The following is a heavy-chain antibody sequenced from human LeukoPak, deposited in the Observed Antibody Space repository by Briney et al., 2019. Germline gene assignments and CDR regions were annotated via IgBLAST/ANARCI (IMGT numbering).Heavy chain of an antibody. D-gene: IGHD3-22*01. Sequence: SETLSLTCAVYGGSFSGYYWSWIRQPPGKGLEWIGEINRSGSTNYNPSLKSRVTISVDTSKNQFSLKLSSVTAADTAVYYCARSPEYYYDSSGYSYYFDYWGQGTLVTVSS. J-gene: IGHJ4*02. CDR1: GGSFSGYY. V-gene: IGHV4-34*01. CDR3: ARSPEYYYDSSGYSYYFDY. CDR2: INRSGST.